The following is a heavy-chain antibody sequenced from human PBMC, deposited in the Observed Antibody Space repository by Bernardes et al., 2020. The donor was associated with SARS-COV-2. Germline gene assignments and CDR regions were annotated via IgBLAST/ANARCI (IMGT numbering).Heavy chain of an antibody. CDR2: FHYSGKT. CDR1: GGSITSSSNY. CDR3: ARQDFWNGYPADY. J-gene: IGHJ4*02. D-gene: IGHD3-3*01. V-gene: IGHV4-39*01. Sequence: SETLYLTCTVSGGSITSSSNYWGWIRQPPGKGLEWIGSFHYSGKTYYNPSLKSRVTISVDTSKNQFSLKLSSVTAADTAVYYCARQDFWNGYPADYWGQGTPVTVSS.